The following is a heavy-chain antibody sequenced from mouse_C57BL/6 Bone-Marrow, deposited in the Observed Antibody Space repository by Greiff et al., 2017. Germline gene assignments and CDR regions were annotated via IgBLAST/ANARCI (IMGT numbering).Heavy chain of an antibody. D-gene: IGHD2-5*01. Sequence: QVQLQQSGAELARPGASVKLSCKASGYTFTSYGISWVKQRTGQGLEWIGEIYPRSGNTYYNEKFKGKATLTADKSSSTAYMELRSLTSEGSAVYFCARKTYESNDVKGFDYWGQGTTLTVSA. CDR3: ARKTYESNDVKGFDY. J-gene: IGHJ2*01. CDR1: GYTFTSYG. CDR2: IYPRSGNT. V-gene: IGHV1-81*01.